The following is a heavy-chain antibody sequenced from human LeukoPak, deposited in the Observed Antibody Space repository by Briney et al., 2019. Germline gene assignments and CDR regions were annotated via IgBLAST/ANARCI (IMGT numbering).Heavy chain of an antibody. Sequence: PGRSLRLSCAASGFTFSSYGMHWVRQAPGKGLEWVAVIWYDGSNKYYADSVKGRFTISRDNSKNTLYLQMNSLRAEDTAVYYCAKEGDFVVVPAAIGGYFDYWGQGTLVTVSS. D-gene: IGHD2-2*01. CDR2: IWYDGSNK. CDR3: AKEGDFVVVPAAIGGYFDY. V-gene: IGHV3-33*06. CDR1: GFTFSSYG. J-gene: IGHJ4*02.